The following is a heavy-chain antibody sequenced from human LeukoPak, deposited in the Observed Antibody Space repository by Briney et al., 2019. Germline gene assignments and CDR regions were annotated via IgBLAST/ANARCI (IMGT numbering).Heavy chain of an antibody. V-gene: IGHV1-2*06. CDR1: GYTFTDYY. CDR3: ARETYRPLRFLEWFRGGGY. D-gene: IGHD3-3*01. CDR2: INPNSGGT. Sequence: GASVKVSCKASGYTFTDYYMHWVRQAPGQGLEWMGRINPNSGGTNYAQKFQGRVTMTRDTSISTAYMELSRLRSDDTAVYYCARETYRPLRFLEWFRGGGYWGQGTLVTVSS. J-gene: IGHJ4*02.